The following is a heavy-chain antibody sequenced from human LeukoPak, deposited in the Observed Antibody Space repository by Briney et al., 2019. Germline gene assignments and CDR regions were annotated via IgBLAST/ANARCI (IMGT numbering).Heavy chain of an antibody. D-gene: IGHD1-26*01. Sequence: GGSLRLSCAASGFTFTSYSMSWVRQAPGKGLEWVSGTSDRGDYTYYADSVKGRFTISRDNSKNTLYLQMNSLRAEDTALYFCAKRAQYNGNYPLDYWGQGTLVTVSS. J-gene: IGHJ4*02. CDR3: AKRAQYNGNYPLDY. CDR1: GFTFTSYS. V-gene: IGHV3-23*01. CDR2: TSDRGDYT.